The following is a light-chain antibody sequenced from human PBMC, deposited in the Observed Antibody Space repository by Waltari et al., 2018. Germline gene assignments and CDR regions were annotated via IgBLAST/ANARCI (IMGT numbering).Light chain of an antibody. CDR3: QQYYSTPLT. Sequence: DIVMTQSPDSLAVSLGERATIHCQSSQSVLYSSNNKNYLAWYQQKPGQPPKLLIYWASTRESGVPDRVSGSGSGTDFTLTSSSLQAEDVAVYYCQQYYSTPLTFGGGTKVEIK. J-gene: IGKJ4*01. CDR2: WAS. CDR1: QSVLYSSNNKNY. V-gene: IGKV4-1*01.